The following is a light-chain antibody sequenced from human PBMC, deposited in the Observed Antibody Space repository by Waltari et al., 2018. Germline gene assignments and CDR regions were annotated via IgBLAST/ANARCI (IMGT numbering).Light chain of an antibody. CDR3: KHYENLQIT. J-gene: IGKJ5*01. CDR1: QDIKYY. CDR2: DAS. V-gene: IGKV1-33*01. Sequence: DIQMTQSPSSLSASVGYRVTITCQSSQDIKYYLNWYQQKPGKAPKLLIYDASDLETGVPSRFSGSGSGTDFTFTISSLQPEDIATYYCKHYENLQITFGQGTRLEVK.